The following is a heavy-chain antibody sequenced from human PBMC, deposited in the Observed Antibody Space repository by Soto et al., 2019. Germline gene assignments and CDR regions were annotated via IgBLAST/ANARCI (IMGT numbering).Heavy chain of an antibody. CDR1: GGTISRYY. V-gene: IGHV4-59*01. CDR3: ARDLWGYCGTDCYPLDV. Sequence: QVQLQESGPGLVKPSETLSLTCTVSGGTISRYYWSWIRQPPGKGLEWIGYMYNTGSTVYNPSFTSRVTISLDTSKNQFSLKLNSVTAADTAAYYCARDLWGYCGTDCYPLDVWGQGTTVTVSS. J-gene: IGHJ6*02. D-gene: IGHD2-21*02. CDR2: MYNTGST.